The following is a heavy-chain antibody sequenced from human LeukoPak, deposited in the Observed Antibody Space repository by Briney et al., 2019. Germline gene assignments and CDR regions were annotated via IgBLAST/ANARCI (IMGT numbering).Heavy chain of an antibody. CDR3: AKDQRTISTFDY. V-gene: IGHV3-23*01. CDR1: GFTFSNYG. Sequence: PGGSLRLSCAASGFTFSNYGMSWVRQAPGKGLEWVSAISGSGSSSCYADSVKGRFTISRDNSKNTLYLQINSLRAEDTAIYYCAKDQRTISTFDYWGQGTLVTVSS. J-gene: IGHJ4*02. CDR2: ISGSGSSS. D-gene: IGHD3-3*01.